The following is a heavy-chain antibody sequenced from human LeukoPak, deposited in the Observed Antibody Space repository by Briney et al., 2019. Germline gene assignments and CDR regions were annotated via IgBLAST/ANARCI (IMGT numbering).Heavy chain of an antibody. CDR3: ARDKLERCSGGSCYSGYYYYGMDA. V-gene: IGHV1-2*02. CDR2: INPNSGGT. CDR1: GYTFTGYY. D-gene: IGHD2-15*01. J-gene: IGHJ6*02. Sequence: ASVKVSCKASGYTFTGYYMHWVRQAPGQGLEWMGWINPNSGGTNYAQKFQGRVTMTRDTSISTAYMELSRLRSDDTAVYYCARDKLERCSGGSCYSGYYYYGMDAWGQGTTVTVSS.